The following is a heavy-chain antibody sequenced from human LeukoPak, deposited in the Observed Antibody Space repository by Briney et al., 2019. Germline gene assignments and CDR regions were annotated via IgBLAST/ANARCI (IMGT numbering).Heavy chain of an antibody. D-gene: IGHD4-17*01. CDR2: ISAYNGNT. CDR1: GYTFTSYG. J-gene: IGHJ5*02. CDR3: ARSSTVTPEFDP. Sequence: ASVKVSCKASGYTFTSYGISWVRQAPGQGLEWMGWISAYNGNTNYAQKLQGRVTMTSDTSTSTAYMELRSLRSDDTAVYYCARSSTVTPEFDPWGQGTLVTVSS. V-gene: IGHV1-18*01.